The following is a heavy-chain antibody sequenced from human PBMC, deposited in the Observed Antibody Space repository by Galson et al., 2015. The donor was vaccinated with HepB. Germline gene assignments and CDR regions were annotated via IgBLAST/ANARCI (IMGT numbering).Heavy chain of an antibody. J-gene: IGHJ4*02. CDR1: GGTFSSYA. CDR2: IIPIYGTA. V-gene: IGHV1-69*13. Sequence: SVKVSCKASGGTFSSYAISWVRQAPGQGLEWMGGIIPIYGTANYAQKFQGRVTITADESTSTAYMELSSLRSEDTAVYYCARASKLEQHPKGYFDYWGQGTLVTVSS. CDR3: ARASKLEQHPKGYFDY. D-gene: IGHD1/OR15-1a*01.